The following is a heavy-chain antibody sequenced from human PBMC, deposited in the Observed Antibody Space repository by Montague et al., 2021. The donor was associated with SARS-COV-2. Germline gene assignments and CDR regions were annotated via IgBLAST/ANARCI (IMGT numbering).Heavy chain of an antibody. Sequence: SETLSLTCTVSGDSTSCPNCYWGWIRQAPGKGLDWIGTIRNSGTTYYNPSLKSRLTISIDTSKNQFSLKLTSVTAADTAVYYCARHRNYGDHSLDNWFHPWGQGTLVTVSS. CDR2: IRNSGTT. J-gene: IGHJ5*02. D-gene: IGHD4-17*01. CDR1: GDSTSCPNCY. V-gene: IGHV4-39*01. CDR3: ARHRNYGDHSLDNWFHP.